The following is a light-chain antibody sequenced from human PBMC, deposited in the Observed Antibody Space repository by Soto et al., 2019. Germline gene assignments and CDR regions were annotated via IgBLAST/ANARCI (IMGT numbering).Light chain of an antibody. Sequence: EIVLTQSPGTLSLSPGERATLSCRASQSVSSSYLAWYQQKPGQAPRLLIYGASSRATGIPERFSGSGSGTDFTLTISRLEPEDFAVYHCHQYGSSPQNPTFGQGTRLEIK. CDR3: HQYGSSPQNPT. CDR2: GAS. V-gene: IGKV3-20*01. J-gene: IGKJ5*01. CDR1: QSVSSSY.